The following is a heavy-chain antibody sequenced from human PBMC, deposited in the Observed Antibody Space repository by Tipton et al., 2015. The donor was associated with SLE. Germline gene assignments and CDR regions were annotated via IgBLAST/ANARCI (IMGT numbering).Heavy chain of an antibody. CDR3: AREVRGVIIEYFDY. Sequence: TLSLTCAVSGGSFSGYYWSWIRQPPGRGLEWIGEVHLTGSTNFNPSLKSRVTMSVDTSKNQFSLKLTSVTAADTAVYYCAREVRGVIIEYFDYWGQGALVTVSS. J-gene: IGHJ4*02. CDR2: VHLTGST. V-gene: IGHV4-34*10. CDR1: GGSFSGYY. D-gene: IGHD3-10*01.